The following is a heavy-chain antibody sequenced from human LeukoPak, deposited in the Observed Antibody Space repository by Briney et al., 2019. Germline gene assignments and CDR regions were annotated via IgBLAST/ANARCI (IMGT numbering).Heavy chain of an antibody. D-gene: IGHD3-22*01. CDR3: AALHYYDSSGYYNHAFDI. CDR1: GGTFSSYA. V-gene: IGHV1-69*05. J-gene: IGHJ3*02. CDR2: IIPIFGTA. Sequence: VASVKVSCKASGGTFSSYAISWVRQAPGQGLEWMGRIIPIFGTANYAQKFQGRVTITTDESQSTAYMELSSLRSEDTAVYYCAALHYYDSSGYYNHAFDIWGQGTMVTVSS.